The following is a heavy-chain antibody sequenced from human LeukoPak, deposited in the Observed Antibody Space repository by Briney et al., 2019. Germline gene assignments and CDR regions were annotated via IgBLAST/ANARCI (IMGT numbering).Heavy chain of an antibody. CDR3: XXXXXXYAFXI. CDR1: GRSISSYY. CDR2: IYYRGST. Sequence: SETLSLTCTVPGRSISSYYWSWIRQPPGKGLEWIGYIYYRGSTNYNPSLKSRVTISVDTSKNQFSLKLSSVTAADTAVYYCXXXXXXYAFXIWGQGTMX. V-gene: IGHV4-59*01. J-gene: IGHJ3*02.